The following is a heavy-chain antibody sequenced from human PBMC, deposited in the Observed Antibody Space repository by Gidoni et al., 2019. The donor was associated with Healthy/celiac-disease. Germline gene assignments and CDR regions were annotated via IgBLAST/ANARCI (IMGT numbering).Heavy chain of an antibody. J-gene: IGHJ4*02. CDR3: AKDSFHYDSSGYYDY. CDR2: ISWNSGSI. D-gene: IGHD3-22*01. V-gene: IGHV3-9*01. CDR1: GFPFDDYA. Sequence: EVQLVDSGGGLVQPGRSLRLSCAASGFPFDDYAMHWVRPAPGKGLEWGSGISWNSGSIGYADSVKGRFTISRDNAKNSLYLQMNSLRAEDTALYYCAKDSFHYDSSGYYDYWGQGTLVTVSS.